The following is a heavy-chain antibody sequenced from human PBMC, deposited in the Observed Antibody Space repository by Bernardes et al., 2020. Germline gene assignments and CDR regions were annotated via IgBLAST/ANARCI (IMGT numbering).Heavy chain of an antibody. CDR2: ISSSSSTI. J-gene: IGHJ4*02. Sequence: GGSLRLSCAASGFTFSSYSMNWVRQAPGKGLEWVSYISSSSSTIYYADSVKGRFTISRDNSGNTLYLEMNSLRVEDTAVYYCAREGDGISSSWYSMAYWGQGSLVTVSS. CDR1: GFTFSSYS. V-gene: IGHV3-48*01. CDR3: AREGDGISSSWYSMAY. D-gene: IGHD6-13*01.